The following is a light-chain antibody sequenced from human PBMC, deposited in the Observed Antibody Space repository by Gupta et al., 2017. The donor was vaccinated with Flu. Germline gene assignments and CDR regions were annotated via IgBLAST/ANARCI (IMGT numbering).Light chain of an antibody. V-gene: IGKV1-39*01. CDR2: EAS. J-gene: IGKJ2*01. Sequence: IQVTQSPSSLSASTGDRVTITYRAGQGINRYLSWYQQKPGKAPKLLIFEASTLQSGVPSRFSGSGSGTDFTLTISTLQPEDFGIYYCQQTYRIPPTFGQGTKVDIK. CDR1: QGINRY. CDR3: QQTYRIPPT.